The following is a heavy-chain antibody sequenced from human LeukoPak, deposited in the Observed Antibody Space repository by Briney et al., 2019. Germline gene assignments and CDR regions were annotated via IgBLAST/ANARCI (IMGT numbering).Heavy chain of an antibody. D-gene: IGHD1-26*01. CDR1: GFTFSYAW. CDR3: TTAVPAIVGHSY. V-gene: IGHV3-15*01. J-gene: IGHJ4*02. CDR2: VKIKTDGGTA. Sequence: GGSLRLSCAASGFTFSYAWMSWVRQAPGKGLEWIGCVKIKTDGGTAYYAAPVKGRFTISRDDSKNPLYLQINSLKIEDTAVYYCTTAVPAIVGHSYWGQGTLVTVSS.